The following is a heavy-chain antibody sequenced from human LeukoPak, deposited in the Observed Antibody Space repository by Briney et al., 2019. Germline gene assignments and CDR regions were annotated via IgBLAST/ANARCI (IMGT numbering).Heavy chain of an antibody. D-gene: IGHD2-15*01. CDR3: ARAAQADN. V-gene: IGHV3-21*01. J-gene: IGHJ4*02. CDR2: ITNSGVYT. Sequence: PGGSLRLSCAASGFSFNNYAMYWVRQAPGKGLEWVSAITNSGVYTYYADSVKGRFTISRDNAKNSLFLQMNSLRAEDTAVYFCARAAQADNWGQGTLVTVSS. CDR1: GFSFNNYA.